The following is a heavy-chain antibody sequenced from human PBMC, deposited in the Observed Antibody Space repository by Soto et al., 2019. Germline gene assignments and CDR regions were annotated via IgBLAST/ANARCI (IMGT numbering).Heavy chain of an antibody. CDR1: GFTFSSYA. J-gene: IGHJ4*02. V-gene: IGHV3-23*01. CDR2: ISGSGGST. CDR3: AYQWLVSDEFDY. D-gene: IGHD6-19*01. Sequence: EVQLLESGGGLVQPGGSLRLSCAASGFTFSSYAMSWVRQAPGKGLEWVSAISGSGGSTYYADSVKGRFTISRDNSKNTLYLQMNSLRAEDTAVYYCAYQWLVSDEFDYWGQGTLVTVSS.